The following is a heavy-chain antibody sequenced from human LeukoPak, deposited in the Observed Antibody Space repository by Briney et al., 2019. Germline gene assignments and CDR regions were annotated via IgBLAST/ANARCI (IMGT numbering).Heavy chain of an antibody. CDR1: GFTFDDYA. CDR2: ISWYSGSI. D-gene: IGHD3-22*01. V-gene: IGHV3-9*01. Sequence: PGGSLRLSCAASGFTFDDYAMHWVRQAPGKGLEWVSGISWYSGSIGYADSVKGRFTISRDNAKNSLYLQMNSLRADDTALYYCAKGLVDTSGYYSSPLDYWGQGTLVTVSS. J-gene: IGHJ4*02. CDR3: AKGLVDTSGYYSSPLDY.